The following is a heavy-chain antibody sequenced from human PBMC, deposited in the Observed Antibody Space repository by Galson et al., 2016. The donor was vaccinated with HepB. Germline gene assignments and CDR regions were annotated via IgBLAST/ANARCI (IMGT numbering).Heavy chain of an antibody. J-gene: IGHJ6*02. CDR3: ARDLVDTSMGEYFYYYGLDV. D-gene: IGHD5-18*01. CDR2: ISSRAGAI. V-gene: IGHV3-11*01. Sequence: SLRLSCAASGFTFSDYYMSWIRQAPGKGLEWVSSISSRAGAIYYADFVQGRFTISRDNAKTSLYLQMNSLRADDTAVYYCARDLVDTSMGEYFYYYGLDVWGQGTTVTVAS. CDR1: GFTFSDYY.